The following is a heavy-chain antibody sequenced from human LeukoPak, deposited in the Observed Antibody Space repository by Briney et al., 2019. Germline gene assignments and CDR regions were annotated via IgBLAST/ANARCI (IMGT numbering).Heavy chain of an antibody. V-gene: IGHV4-39*01. CDR1: GGSISSSSYY. CDR2: IYYSGST. CDR3: ARRSYVEAAASPTYYFDY. D-gene: IGHD2-15*01. J-gene: IGHJ4*02. Sequence: SETLSLTCTVSGGSISSSSYYWGWIRQPPGKGLEWIGSIYYSGSTYYNPSLKSRVTISVDTSKNQFSLKLSSVTAADTAVYYCARRSYVEAAASPTYYFDYWGQGTLVTVSS.